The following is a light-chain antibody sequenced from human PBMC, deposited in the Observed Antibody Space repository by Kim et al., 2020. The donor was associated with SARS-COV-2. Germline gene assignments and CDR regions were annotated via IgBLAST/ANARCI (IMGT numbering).Light chain of an antibody. CDR1: SGHSTYA. CDR3: QTWATGIEV. V-gene: IGLV4-69*01. CDR2: LRSDGSH. Sequence: QLVLTQSPSASASLGASVKLTCTLSSGHSTYAVAWHQQQPEKGPRFLMKLRSDGSHTKGDGIPYRFSGSSSGAERYLTISSLQSEDEADYYCQTWATGIEVFGGGTQLTVL. J-gene: IGLJ3*02.